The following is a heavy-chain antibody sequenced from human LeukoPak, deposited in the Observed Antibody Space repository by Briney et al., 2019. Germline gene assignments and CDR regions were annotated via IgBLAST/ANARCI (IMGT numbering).Heavy chain of an antibody. CDR2: ISSSGTTI. D-gene: IGHD3/OR15-3a*01. CDR1: EFTFSDYY. V-gene: IGHV3-11*01. J-gene: IGHJ4*02. Sequence: PGGSLRLSCAASEFTFSDYYMSWIRQAPGKGLEWVSYISSSGTTINYADSVKGRFTISRDNAKNSLFLQMNSLSVEDTAVYYCARRTGDAQAYDYWGQGTLVTVSS. CDR3: ARRTGDAQAYDY.